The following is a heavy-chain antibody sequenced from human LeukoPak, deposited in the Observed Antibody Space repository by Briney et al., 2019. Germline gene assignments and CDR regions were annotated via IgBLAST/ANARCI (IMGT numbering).Heavy chain of an antibody. CDR1: GYTFTSYG. CDR3: ARHMDLQWWYAFDI. D-gene: IGHD2-15*01. CDR2: ISAYNGNT. V-gene: IGHV1-18*01. Sequence: ASVKVSCKASGYTFTSYGISWVRQAPGQGLEWMGWISAYNGNTNYAQKLQGRVTMTTDTSTSTAFMELRSLRSDDTAVYYCARHMDLQWWYAFDIWGQGTMVTVSS. J-gene: IGHJ3*02.